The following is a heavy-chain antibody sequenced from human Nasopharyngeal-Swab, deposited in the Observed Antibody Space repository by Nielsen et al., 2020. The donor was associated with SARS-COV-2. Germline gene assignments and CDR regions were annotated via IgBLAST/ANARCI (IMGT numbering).Heavy chain of an antibody. CDR3: ARKYGSGSYIGFDP. J-gene: IGHJ5*02. CDR1: AGSIDTYY. V-gene: IGHV4-59*01. Sequence: LRPSCTVSAGSIDTYYWNWIRQPPGKELEWIGYIPYSGATKYNPSFEGRVTISLDPSKNQFFLRLSAVTAADTAVYFCARKYGSGSYIGFDPWGQGTLVTVSS. CDR2: IPYSGAT. D-gene: IGHD3-10*01.